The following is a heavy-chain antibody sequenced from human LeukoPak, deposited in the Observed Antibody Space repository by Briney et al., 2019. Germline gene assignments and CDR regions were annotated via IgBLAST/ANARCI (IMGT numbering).Heavy chain of an antibody. D-gene: IGHD3-10*01. CDR3: ASGPYYASGTVKGEFDY. CDR1: GYTSTYYS. CDR2: INPGSGGT. V-gene: IGHV1-3*01. Sequence: ASMKVSCKASGYTSTYYSLHWVRQAPGQRLEWMGWINPGSGGTSSSQKFHDRVTITRDTSASTAYMELSSLRTEDTAVYYCASGPYYASGTVKGEFDYWGQGTLVTVSS. J-gene: IGHJ4*02.